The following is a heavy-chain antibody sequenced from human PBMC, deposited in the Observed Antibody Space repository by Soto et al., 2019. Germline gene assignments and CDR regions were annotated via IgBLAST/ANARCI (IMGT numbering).Heavy chain of an antibody. CDR1: GGSISSSNW. D-gene: IGHD1-26*01. CDR3: ARDGARIVGATTNYYYYGMDV. CDR2: IYHSGST. J-gene: IGHJ6*02. V-gene: IGHV4-4*02. Sequence: SETLSLTCAVSGGSISSSNWWSWVRQPPGKGLEWIGEIYHSGSTNYNPSLKSRVTISVDKSKNQFSLKLGSVTAADTAVYYCARDGARIVGATTNYYYYGMDVWGQGTTVTVSS.